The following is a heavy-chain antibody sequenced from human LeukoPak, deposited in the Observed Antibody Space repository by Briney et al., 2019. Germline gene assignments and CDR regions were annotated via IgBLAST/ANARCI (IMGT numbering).Heavy chain of an antibody. J-gene: IGHJ4*02. Sequence: ASETLSLTCTVSGGSISSYYWSWIRQPPGKGLEWIGYIYYSGSTNYNPSLKSRVTISVDTSKNQFSLKLSSVTAADTAVYYCASTSSYYYDSSGYYPFDYWGQGTLVTVSS. CDR1: GGSISSYY. V-gene: IGHV4-59*08. D-gene: IGHD3-22*01. CDR3: ASTSSYYYDSSGYYPFDY. CDR2: IYYSGST.